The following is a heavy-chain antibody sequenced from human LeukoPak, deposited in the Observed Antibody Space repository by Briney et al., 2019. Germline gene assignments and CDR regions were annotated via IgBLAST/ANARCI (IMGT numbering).Heavy chain of an antibody. CDR3: TRGDNFDY. D-gene: IGHD3-16*01. J-gene: IGHJ4*02. Sequence: GGPLRLSCAASGFTFRPYWMHWVRQAPGKGLVWVSRIKDDGSITSYADYVKGRFTISRDNAKNTLFLQVNSLRADDTAVYYCTRGDNFDYWGQGTLVTVSS. V-gene: IGHV3-74*01. CDR2: IKDDGSIT. CDR1: GFTFRPYW.